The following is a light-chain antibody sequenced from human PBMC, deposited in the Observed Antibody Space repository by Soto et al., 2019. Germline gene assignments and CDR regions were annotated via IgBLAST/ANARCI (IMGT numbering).Light chain of an antibody. CDR2: EVS. Sequence: QSALTQPPSASGSPGQSVTISCTGTSSDVGGYNYVSWYQQHPGKAPTLMIYEVSKRPSGVPDRFSGSKSGNTASLTVSGLQAEDEADYYCSSYAGSLDVFGTGTKLTVL. CDR1: SSDVGGYNY. V-gene: IGLV2-8*01. CDR3: SSYAGSLDV. J-gene: IGLJ1*01.